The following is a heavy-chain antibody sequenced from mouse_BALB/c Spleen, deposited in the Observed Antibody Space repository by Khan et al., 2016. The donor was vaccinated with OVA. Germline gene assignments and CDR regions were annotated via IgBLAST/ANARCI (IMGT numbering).Heavy chain of an antibody. D-gene: IGHD1-2*01. J-gene: IGHJ3*01. CDR3: ARELRLGGFAY. CDR1: GFSLIAYG. V-gene: IGHV2-6-7*01. CDR2: IWGDGST. Sequence: QMQLEESGPGLVAPSQNLSITCTVSGFSLIAYGVNWVRQSPGKGLEWLGMIWGDGSTDYNSALKSRLSISKDNSQSQVFLKMNSLQTDDTARYYCARELRLGGFAYWGQGTLVTVSA.